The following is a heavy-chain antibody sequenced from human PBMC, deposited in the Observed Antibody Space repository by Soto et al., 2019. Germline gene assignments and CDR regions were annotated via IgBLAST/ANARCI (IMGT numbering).Heavy chain of an antibody. D-gene: IGHD6-19*01. CDR1: GFTFSSYA. CDR2: ISPSGGST. V-gene: IGHV3-23*01. CDR3: AKLRDSSGWRFDY. J-gene: IGHJ4*02. Sequence: GALRLSCAASGFTFSSYAMSWVRQAPGKGLEWVSAISPSGGSTYYAGSVRGRFTISRDNSKNTLYLQMNSLRAEDTAVYYCAKLRDSSGWRFDYWGQGTLVTVSS.